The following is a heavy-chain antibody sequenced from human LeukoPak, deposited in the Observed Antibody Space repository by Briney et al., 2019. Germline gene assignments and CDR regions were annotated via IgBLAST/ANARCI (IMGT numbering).Heavy chain of an antibody. Sequence: SETLSLTCSVSGVSVSSYSWSWIRQPPGKGLEYFGHISDSGSTTYNPSLKSRVTISVDTSTNQFSLRLTSVTAADTAVYYCARHPQRSLGVTTSGPYYYAMDVWGQGTTVTVSS. CDR1: GVSVSSYS. J-gene: IGHJ6*02. CDR2: ISDSGST. D-gene: IGHD2-21*02. V-gene: IGHV4-59*08. CDR3: ARHPQRSLGVTTSGPYYYAMDV.